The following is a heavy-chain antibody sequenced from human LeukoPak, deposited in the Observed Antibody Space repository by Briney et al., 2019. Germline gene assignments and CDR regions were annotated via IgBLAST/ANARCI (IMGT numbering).Heavy chain of an antibody. CDR2: INHSGST. CDR3: ARRGDGGYPAIDY. D-gene: IGHD4-17*01. Sequence: SETLSLTCAVYGESFSGYYWSWIRQPPGKGLEWIGEINHSGSTNYNPSLKSRVTISVDTSKNQFSLKLISVTAAGTAVYDCARRGDGGYPAIDYWGQGTLVTVSS. V-gene: IGHV4-34*01. J-gene: IGHJ4*02. CDR1: GESFSGYY.